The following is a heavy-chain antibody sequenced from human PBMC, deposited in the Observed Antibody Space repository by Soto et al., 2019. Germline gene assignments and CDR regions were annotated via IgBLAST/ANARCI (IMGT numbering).Heavy chain of an antibody. V-gene: IGHV1-18*01. CDR1: GYTFTSYG. D-gene: IGHD3-16*02. Sequence: ASVKVSCKASGYTFTSYGISWVRQAPGQGLEWMGWISAYNGDTNYAQKLQGRVTMTTDTSTSTAYMELRSLRSDDTAVYYCARIRALQTHNWFVPWGQGTLVTV. CDR2: ISAYNGDT. CDR3: ARIRALQTHNWFVP. J-gene: IGHJ5*02.